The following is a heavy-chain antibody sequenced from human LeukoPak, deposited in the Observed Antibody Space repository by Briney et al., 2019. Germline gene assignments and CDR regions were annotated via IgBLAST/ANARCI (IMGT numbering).Heavy chain of an antibody. D-gene: IGHD3-10*01. V-gene: IGHV4-4*02. CDR1: GGSISSSNW. J-gene: IGHJ4*02. CDR2: IYHSGST. CDR3: ARVSPMVRGVIDY. Sequence: SGTLSLTCAVSGGSISSSNWWRWVRQPPGKGLEWIGEIYHSGSTNYNPSLKSRVTISVDKSKNQFSLKLSSVTAADTAVYYCARVSPMVRGVIDYWGQGTLVTVSS.